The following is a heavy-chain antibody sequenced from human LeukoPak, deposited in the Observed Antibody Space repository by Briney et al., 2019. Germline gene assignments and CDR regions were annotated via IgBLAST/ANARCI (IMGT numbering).Heavy chain of an antibody. Sequence: GGSLRLSCVASGFIFRNYWMSWVRQAPGKGLEWVANINHDGGDKNYVDSVKGRSTISRDNAKSSLYLQMNSLRVEDTAVYYCTITGGPTVTAFDLWGQGILVTVPS. D-gene: IGHD4-17*01. J-gene: IGHJ4*02. V-gene: IGHV3-7*02. CDR3: TITGGPTVTAFDL. CDR2: INHDGGDK. CDR1: GFIFRNYW.